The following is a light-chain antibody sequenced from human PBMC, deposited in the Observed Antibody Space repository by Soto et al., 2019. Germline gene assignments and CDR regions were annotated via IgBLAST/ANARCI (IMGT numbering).Light chain of an antibody. CDR3: SSYTSSSTDV. V-gene: IGLV2-14*01. CDR1: SSDVGGYDY. CDR2: EVS. J-gene: IGLJ1*01. Sequence: QSVLTQPASVSGSPGQSITLSCTGTSSDVGGYDYVSWYQHHPGKAPKLTIYEVSNRPSGVSNRFSGSKSGNTASLTISGLQAEDEAEYYCSSYTSSSTDVFXTGTKVTVL.